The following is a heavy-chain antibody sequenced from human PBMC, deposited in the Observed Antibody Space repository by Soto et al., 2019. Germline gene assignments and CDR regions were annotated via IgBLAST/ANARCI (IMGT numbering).Heavy chain of an antibody. CDR1: GFTFSSYA. Sequence: GGSLRLSCAASGFTFSSYAMSWVRQAPGKGLEWVSAISGSGGSTYYADSVKGRFTISRDNSKNTLYLQMNSLRAGDTAVYYCAKDPRLYYYGSGIYWGQGTLVTVSS. J-gene: IGHJ4*02. CDR2: ISGSGGST. CDR3: AKDPRLYYYGSGIY. V-gene: IGHV3-23*01. D-gene: IGHD3-10*01.